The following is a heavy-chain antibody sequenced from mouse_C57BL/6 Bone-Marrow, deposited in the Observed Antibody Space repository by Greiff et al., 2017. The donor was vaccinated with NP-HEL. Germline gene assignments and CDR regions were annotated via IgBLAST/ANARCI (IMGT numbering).Heavy chain of an antibody. CDR2: INPGSGGT. V-gene: IGHV1-54*01. D-gene: IGHD2-3*01. Sequence: VQLVESGAELVRPGTSVKVSCKASGYAFTNYLIEWVKQRPGQGLEWIGVINPGSGGTNYNEKFKGKATLTADKSSSTAYMQLSSLTSEDSAVYFCARWLLREDYWGQGTTLTVSS. CDR3: ARWLLREDY. CDR1: GYAFTNYL. J-gene: IGHJ2*01.